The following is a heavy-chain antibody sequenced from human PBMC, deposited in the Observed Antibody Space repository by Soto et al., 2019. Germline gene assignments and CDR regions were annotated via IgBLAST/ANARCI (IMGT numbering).Heavy chain of an antibody. CDR2: IIPILGIA. V-gene: IGHV1-69*02. J-gene: IGHJ5*02. Sequence: QVQLVQSGAEVKKPGSSVKVSCKASGGTFSSYTISWVRQAPGQGLEWMGRIIPILGIANYAQKFQGRVTITAAKSTSTAYMELSSLRSEDTAVYYCARTGYCSSTSCYLSWFDPWGQGTLVTVSS. D-gene: IGHD2-2*01. CDR3: ARTGYCSSTSCYLSWFDP. CDR1: GGTFSSYT.